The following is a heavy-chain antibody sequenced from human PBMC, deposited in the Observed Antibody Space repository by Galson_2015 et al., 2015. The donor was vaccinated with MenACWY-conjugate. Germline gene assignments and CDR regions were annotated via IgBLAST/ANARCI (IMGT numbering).Heavy chain of an antibody. CDR2: ISYDGSNK. CDR1: GFTFSSYG. CDR3: AKGGLWYSSGWYSNYCYYGMDV. J-gene: IGHJ6*02. Sequence: SLRLSCAASGFTFSSYGMHWVRQAPGTGLEWVAVISYDGSNKYYADSVKGRFTISRDNSKNTLYLQMNSLRAEDTAVYYCAKGGLWYSSGWYSNYCYYGMDVWGQGTTVTVSS. V-gene: IGHV3-30*18. D-gene: IGHD6-19*01.